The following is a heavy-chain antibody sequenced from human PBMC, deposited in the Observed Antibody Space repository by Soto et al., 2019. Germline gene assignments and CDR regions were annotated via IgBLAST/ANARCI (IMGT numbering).Heavy chain of an antibody. D-gene: IGHD3-10*01. CDR1: GFTFSTYA. Sequence: EVQLLESGGGLVQPGGSLRLSCAASGFTFSTYAMSWVRQAPGKGLEWVSGMSGSGGSTYYADSVKGRFTISRDNSKNTLYRQMNSLRAEDTAVYYCMNLYSYGSGSYYKWGQGTLVTVSS. CDR3: MNLYSYGSGSYYK. J-gene: IGHJ4*02. CDR2: MSGSGGST. V-gene: IGHV3-23*01.